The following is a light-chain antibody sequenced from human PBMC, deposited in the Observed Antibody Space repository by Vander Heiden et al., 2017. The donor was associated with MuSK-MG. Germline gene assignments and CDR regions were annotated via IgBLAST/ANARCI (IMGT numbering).Light chain of an antibody. CDR1: QSIINW. J-gene: IGKJ1*01. CDR3: QQDDSYPWT. CDR2: DAS. Sequence: DIQMTQSPSTLSASLGDRVTITCRASQSIINWLAWNQQRPGKAPNLLIYDASSLESGVPSRFSGSGSGTEFTLTISSLQPDDFATYYCQQDDSYPWTFGQGTKVEIK. V-gene: IGKV1-5*01.